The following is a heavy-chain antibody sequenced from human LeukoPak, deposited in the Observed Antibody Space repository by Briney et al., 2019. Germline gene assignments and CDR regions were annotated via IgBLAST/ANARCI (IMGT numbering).Heavy chain of an antibody. V-gene: IGHV4-59*02. Sequence: SETLSLTCTVSGGSASGYYWTWIRQPPGKGLEWIGYIYDRGITNYNSSLNSRVTISVDTSKHQISLRLSSLTAAATGVYYFARGLGFWVLAAAGPRRWFDPWGQGTLVTVSP. CDR3: ARGLGFWVLAAAGPRRWFDP. J-gene: IGHJ5*02. CDR2: IYDRGIT. D-gene: IGHD6-13*01. CDR1: GGSASGYY.